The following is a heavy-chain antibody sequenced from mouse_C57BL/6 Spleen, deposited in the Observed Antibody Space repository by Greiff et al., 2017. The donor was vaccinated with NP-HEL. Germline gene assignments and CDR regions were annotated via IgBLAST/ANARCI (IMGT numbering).Heavy chain of an antibody. V-gene: IGHV10-1*01. J-gene: IGHJ4*01. CDR1: GFSFNTYA. D-gene: IGHD2-3*01. CDR2: IRSKSNNYAT. Sequence: EVHLVESGGGLVQPKGSLKLSCAASGFSFNTYAMNWVRQAPGKGLEWVARIRSKSNNYATYYADSVKDRFTISRDDSESMLYLQMNNLKTEDTAMYYCVRHYDGYYDYAMDYWGQGTSVTVSS. CDR3: VRHYDGYYDYAMDY.